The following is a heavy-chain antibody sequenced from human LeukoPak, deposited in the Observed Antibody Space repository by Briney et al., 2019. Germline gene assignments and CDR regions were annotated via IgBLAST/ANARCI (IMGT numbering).Heavy chain of an antibody. Sequence: PGGSPRLSCAASGFILNTYPMNWVRQTPGKGLEWIAYIGSGSSAIYYTDSVKGRLTVSSDNAKNSLFLQVNSLRDEDTGVYYCARDTRNWADYWGQGTLVTVSS. CDR2: IGSGSSAI. D-gene: IGHD7-27*01. J-gene: IGHJ4*02. CDR3: ARDTRNWADY. V-gene: IGHV3-48*02. CDR1: GFILNTYP.